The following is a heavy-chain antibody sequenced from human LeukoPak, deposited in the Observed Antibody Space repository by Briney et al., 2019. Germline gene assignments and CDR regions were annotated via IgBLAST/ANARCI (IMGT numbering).Heavy chain of an antibody. D-gene: IGHD3-3*01. CDR2: FDPEDGET. Sequence: ASVKVSCKVSGYTLTELSMHWVRQAPGKGLEWMGGFDPEDGETIYAQKFQGRVTMTGDTSTDTAYMELSSLRSEDTAVYYCAKSRFLEWLGAFDIWGQGTMVTVSS. J-gene: IGHJ3*02. CDR1: GYTLTELS. V-gene: IGHV1-24*01. CDR3: AKSRFLEWLGAFDI.